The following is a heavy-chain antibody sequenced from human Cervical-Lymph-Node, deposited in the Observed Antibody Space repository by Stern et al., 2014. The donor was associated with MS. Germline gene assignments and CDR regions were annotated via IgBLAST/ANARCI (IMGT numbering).Heavy chain of an antibody. CDR1: GFTFSSNS. CDR3: ARDNLVTSVYYYDSSGYYFKN. V-gene: IGHV3-21*01. J-gene: IGHJ4*02. D-gene: IGHD3-22*01. Sequence: VQLVQSGGGLVKPGRSLRLSCAASGFTFSSNSMTWVRQAPGKGLEWVSSISSSSSYIYYADSVKGRFTISRDNAKNSVFLQMNSLRAEDTAVYYCARDNLVTSVYYYDSSGYYFKNWGQGTLVTVSS. CDR2: ISSSSSYI.